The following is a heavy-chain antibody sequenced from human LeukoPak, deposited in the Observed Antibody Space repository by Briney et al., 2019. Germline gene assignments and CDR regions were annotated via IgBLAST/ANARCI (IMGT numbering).Heavy chain of an antibody. D-gene: IGHD3-9*01. V-gene: IGHV1-18*01. CDR1: GYTFTSYG. Sequence: ASVKVSCKASGYTFTSYGISWVRQAPGQGLEWMGWISAYNGNTNYAQKLQGRVTMTTDTSTSTSYMELRSLRSNDTAVYYCARDHNYDILTGFDYWGQGTLVTVSS. J-gene: IGHJ4*02. CDR2: ISAYNGNT. CDR3: ARDHNYDILTGFDY.